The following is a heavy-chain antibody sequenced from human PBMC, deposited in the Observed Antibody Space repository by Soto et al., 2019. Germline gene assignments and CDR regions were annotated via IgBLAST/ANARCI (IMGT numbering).Heavy chain of an antibody. D-gene: IGHD3-10*01. CDR1: GDNLKKNV. Sequence: SVKVSCKTSGDNLKKNVFTWVRQAPGQGLEWMGGTIPALGKTHYIEKFQGRVTITVDDATRTVYMEVRDLTSGDTAIYYCARGPFRPSAMDVWGQGTTVTVSS. CDR2: TIPALGKT. J-gene: IGHJ6*02. CDR3: ARGPFRPSAMDV. V-gene: IGHV1-69*10.